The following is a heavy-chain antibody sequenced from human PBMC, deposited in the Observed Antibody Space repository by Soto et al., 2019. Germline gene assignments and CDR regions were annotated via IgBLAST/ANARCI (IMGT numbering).Heavy chain of an antibody. Sequence: SETLSLTCTVSGGSISSSSYYWGWIRQPPGKGLEWIGSIYYSGSTYYTPSLKSRVTISVDTSKNQFSLKLSSVTAADTAVYYCARHGEGGLWFGELLYGYYGLDFSGKESRVTGSS. J-gene: IGHJ6*04. V-gene: IGHV4-39*01. CDR3: ARHGEGGLWFGELLYGYYGLDF. CDR1: GGSISSSSYY. CDR2: IYYSGST. D-gene: IGHD3-10*01.